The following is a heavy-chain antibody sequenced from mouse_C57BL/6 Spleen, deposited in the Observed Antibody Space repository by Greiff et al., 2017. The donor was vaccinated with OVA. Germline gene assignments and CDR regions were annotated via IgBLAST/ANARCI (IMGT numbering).Heavy chain of an antibody. V-gene: IGHV3-6*01. D-gene: IGHD2-4*01. CDR3: ARDLSYEGYFDY. Sequence: ESGPGLVKPSQSLSLTCSVTGYSITSGYYWNWIRQFPGNKLEWMGYISYDGSNNYNPSLKNRISITRDTSKNQFFLKLNSVTTEDTATYYCARDLSYEGYFDYWGQGTTLTVSS. CDR1: GYSITSGYY. CDR2: ISYDGSN. J-gene: IGHJ2*01.